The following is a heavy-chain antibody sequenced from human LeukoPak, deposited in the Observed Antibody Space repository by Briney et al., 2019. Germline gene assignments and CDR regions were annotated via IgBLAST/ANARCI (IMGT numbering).Heavy chain of an antibody. CDR2: ISSSSSYI. J-gene: IGHJ4*02. CDR3: ATWGSSGYYYDY. V-gene: IGHV3-21*01. D-gene: IGHD3-22*01. Sequence: PGGSLRLSCVASGFTFSYYPMNWVRQAPGKGLEWVSSISSSSSYIYYADSVKGRFTISRDNAKNSLYLQMNSLRAEDTAVYYCATWGSSGYYYDYWGQGTLVTVSS. CDR1: GFTFSYYP.